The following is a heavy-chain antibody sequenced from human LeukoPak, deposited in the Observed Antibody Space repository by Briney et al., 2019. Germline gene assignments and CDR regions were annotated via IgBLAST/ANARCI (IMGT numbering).Heavy chain of an antibody. V-gene: IGHV3-33*01. Sequence: GGSQRLSCAASGFTFSNYDVHWVRQAPGKGLEWVAVIWYDGSNKYYVDSVKGRFTISRDISKNTLYLQMNSLSAEDTAVYYCARHGYNYGFDYWGQGTLVTVSS. CDR3: ARHGYNYGFDY. CDR2: IWYDGSNK. D-gene: IGHD5-24*01. CDR1: GFTFSNYD. J-gene: IGHJ4*02.